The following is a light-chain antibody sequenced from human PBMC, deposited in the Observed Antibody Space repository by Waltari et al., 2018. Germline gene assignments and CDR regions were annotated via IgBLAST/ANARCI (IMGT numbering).Light chain of an antibody. CDR3: QQYNSYSWT. V-gene: IGKV1-5*03. J-gene: IGKJ1*01. CDR1: QSISSW. Sequence: DIQMTQSPSTLSASVGDRVTITCRASQSISSWLAWYQQKPVKAPKLLIYKASSLESGGPSRFSGSGSGTEFTLTISSLQPDDFATYYCQQYNSYSWTFGQGTKVEIK. CDR2: KAS.